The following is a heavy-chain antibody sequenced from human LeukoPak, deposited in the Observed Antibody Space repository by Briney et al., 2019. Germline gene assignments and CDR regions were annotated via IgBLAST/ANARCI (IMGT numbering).Heavy chain of an antibody. Sequence: GGSLRLSCAASGFTFSDHYIDWVRQAPGKGLEWVGRSRDKGNSYTTAYAASVRGRFTISRDDSKNSLYLQMNSLRAEDTAVYYCARDSTLLQSNAFDIWGQGTMVTVSS. J-gene: IGHJ3*02. CDR2: SRDKGNSYTT. CDR3: ARDSTLLQSNAFDI. CDR1: GFTFSDHY. D-gene: IGHD4-11*01. V-gene: IGHV3-72*01.